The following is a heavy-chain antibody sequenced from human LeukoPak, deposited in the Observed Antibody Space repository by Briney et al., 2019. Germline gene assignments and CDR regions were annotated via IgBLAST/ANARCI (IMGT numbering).Heavy chain of an antibody. J-gene: IGHJ4*02. CDR2: IVVGSGNT. D-gene: IGHD6-19*01. V-gene: IGHV1-58*02. Sequence: SVKVSCKASRFTFTSSAMQWVRQARGQRLEWIGWIVVGSGNTNYAQKFQERVTITRDMSTSTAYMELSSLRSEDTAVYYCAAVALTPRIAVAGGYWGQGTLVTVSS. CDR1: RFTFTSSA. CDR3: AAVALTPRIAVAGGY.